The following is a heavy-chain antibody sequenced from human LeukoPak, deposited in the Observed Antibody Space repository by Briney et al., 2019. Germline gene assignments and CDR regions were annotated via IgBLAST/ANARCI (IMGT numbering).Heavy chain of an antibody. CDR1: GYTLTELS. D-gene: IGHD5-18*01. V-gene: IGHV1-24*01. J-gene: IGHJ4*02. Sequence: ASVKVSCKVSGYTLTELSMHWVRQAPGKGLEWMGGFDPEDGETIYAQKFQGRVTMTEDTSTDTAYMELSSLRSEDTAVYYCATSVDTAMVDSWGLDYWGQGTLVTVSS. CDR2: FDPEDGET. CDR3: ATSVDTAMVDSWGLDY.